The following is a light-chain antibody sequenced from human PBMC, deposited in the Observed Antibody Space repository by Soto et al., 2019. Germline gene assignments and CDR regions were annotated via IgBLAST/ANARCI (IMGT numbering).Light chain of an antibody. CDR1: QSVSSNH. V-gene: IGKV3-20*01. CDR2: GGS. Sequence: EIVLTQSPATLSLSPGERAXXXXXASQSVSSNHLAWYQQKPGQXXRLLIYGGSSSATGIPVRFSGSGSETDFTLTITRLEPEDFAVYYCQXXXXXXTFGQGTKVDIK. J-gene: IGKJ1*01. CDR3: QXXXXXXT.